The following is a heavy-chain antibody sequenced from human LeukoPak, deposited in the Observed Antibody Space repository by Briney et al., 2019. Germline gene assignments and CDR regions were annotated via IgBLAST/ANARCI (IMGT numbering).Heavy chain of an antibody. CDR1: GGTFSSYA. J-gene: IGHJ1*01. V-gene: IGHV1-69*05. CDR3: ASLGDIVERTKIEYFQH. Sequence: SVKVSCKASGGTFSSYAISWVRQAPGQGLEWMGGIIPIFGTANYAQKFQGRVTITTDESTSTAYMELNSLRAEDTAVYYCASLGDIVERTKIEYFQHWGQGTLVTVSS. D-gene: IGHD2-15*01. CDR2: IIPIFGTA.